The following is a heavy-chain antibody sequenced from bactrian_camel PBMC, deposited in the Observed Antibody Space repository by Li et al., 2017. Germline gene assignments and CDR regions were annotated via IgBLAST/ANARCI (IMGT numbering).Heavy chain of an antibody. CDR3: AAGRPGASCAVDYGTLRFTNY. CDR2: IDNGRT. V-gene: IGHV3S28*01. Sequence: SCATTGYTWRTFCMGWVRQAPGKQRERVASIDNGRTLYADSVKGRFTISRDDANNTLLLQMTSLKPEDTAMYYCAAGRPGASCAVDYGTLRFTNYWGQGTQVTVS. D-gene: IGHD4*01. J-gene: IGHJ4*01. CDR1: GYTWRTFC.